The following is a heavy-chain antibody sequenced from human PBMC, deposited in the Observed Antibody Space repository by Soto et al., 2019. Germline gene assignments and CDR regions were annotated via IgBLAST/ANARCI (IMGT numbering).Heavy chain of an antibody. CDR3: AGLYPYESSGYHLNY. J-gene: IGHJ4*02. D-gene: IGHD3-22*01. V-gene: IGHV4-39*01. CDR2: IYYLGNT. Sequence: SETLSLTCPVAGDSICRSRSYRGCIRQPPGKGLEWVGSIYYLGNTYYNPSLGSRVTISVDTSKNQFSLKLRSVTAADTAVFYCAGLYPYESSGYHLNYWGQGALVTVSS. CDR1: GDSICRSRSY.